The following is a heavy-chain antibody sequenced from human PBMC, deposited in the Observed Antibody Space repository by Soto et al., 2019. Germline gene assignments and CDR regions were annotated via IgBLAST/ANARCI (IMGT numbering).Heavy chain of an antibody. D-gene: IGHD1-26*01. V-gene: IGHV4-4*02. CDR1: GASISTSNW. CDR3: ARGPRSGSYSVDGFDV. Sequence: QVQLQESGPGLVNPSGTLSLTCVVSGASISTSNWWSWVRQSPGKGLEWIGEIYHTGSTSYSPSLKSRVSMSIDKSKHQFSLRLTAVTAADTAIYYCARGPRSGSYSVDGFDVWGQGTMVTVSS. J-gene: IGHJ3*01. CDR2: IYHTGST.